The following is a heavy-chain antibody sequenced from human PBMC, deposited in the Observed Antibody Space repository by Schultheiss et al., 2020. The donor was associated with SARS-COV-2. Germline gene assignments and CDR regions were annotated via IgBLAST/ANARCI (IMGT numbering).Heavy chain of an antibody. V-gene: IGHV3-72*01. D-gene: IGHD3-22*01. Sequence: GESLKISCAVSGFTVSDYYMDWVRQAPGKGLEWVGRSRNKANRYTTEYVASVKGRFTISRDEPKNSLYLQMDSLKTEDTAVYYCAKRGPRDSSGNEGFDYWGQGTLVTVSS. CDR1: GFTVSDYY. CDR3: AKRGPRDSSGNEGFDY. J-gene: IGHJ4*02. CDR2: SRNKANRYTT.